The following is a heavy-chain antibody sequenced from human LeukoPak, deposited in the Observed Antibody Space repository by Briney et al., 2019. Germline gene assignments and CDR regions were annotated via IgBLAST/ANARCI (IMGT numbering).Heavy chain of an antibody. V-gene: IGHV3-11*06. D-gene: IGHD5-12*01. CDR1: GFTFSDYY. J-gene: IGHJ5*02. Sequence: GGSLRVSCAASGFTFSDYYMSWIRQAPGKGLEWVSYISSSSSYTNYADSVKGRFTISRDNAKNSLYLQMNSLRAEDTAVYYCARVRGYDYSFWFDPWGQGTLVTVSS. CDR3: ARVRGYDYSFWFDP. CDR2: ISSSSSYT.